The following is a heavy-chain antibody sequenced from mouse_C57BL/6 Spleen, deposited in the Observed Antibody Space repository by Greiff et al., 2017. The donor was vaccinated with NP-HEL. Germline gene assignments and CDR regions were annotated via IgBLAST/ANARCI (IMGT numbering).Heavy chain of an antibody. J-gene: IGHJ3*01. Sequence: QVQLQQSGPGLVQPSQSLSITCTVSGFSLTSYGVHWVRQSPGKGLEWLGVIWSGGSTDYNAAFISRLSISKDNSKSQVFFKMNSLQANDTAIYYCARGGVTKAYWGQGTLVTVSA. CDR1: GFSLTSYG. D-gene: IGHD2-1*01. V-gene: IGHV2-2*02. CDR3: ARGGVTKAY. CDR2: IWSGGST.